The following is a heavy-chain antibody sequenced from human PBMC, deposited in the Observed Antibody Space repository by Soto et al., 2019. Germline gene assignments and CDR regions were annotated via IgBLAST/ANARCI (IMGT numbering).Heavy chain of an antibody. Sequence: QVQLVQSGAEVKTPGSSLKVSCTVSGTRFSNYVISWVRQAPGQGLEWLGRIIPIFNTTQYPQKLQGRVTITADKSTNPASLELSSLRFDATAVYYCARAGRGKKAGYNGLVSLGYWGQGTPVTVSS. CDR3: ARAGRGKKAGYNGLVSLGY. V-gene: IGHV1-69*06. J-gene: IGHJ4*02. CDR2: IIPIFNTT. CDR1: GTRFSNYV. D-gene: IGHD2-2*02.